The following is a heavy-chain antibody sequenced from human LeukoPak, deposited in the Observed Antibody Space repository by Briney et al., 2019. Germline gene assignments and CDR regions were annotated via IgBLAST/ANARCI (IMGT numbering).Heavy chain of an antibody. CDR3: AKVGGSGSYYLRHFDY. Sequence: GGSLRLSCAASGFTFSSYAMSWVRQAPGKGLEWVSAISGSGGSTYYADSVKGRFTISRDNSKNTLYLQMNSLRAEDTAVYYCAKVGGSGSYYLRHFDYWGQGTLVTVSS. D-gene: IGHD3-10*01. CDR2: ISGSGGST. J-gene: IGHJ4*02. CDR1: GFTFSSYA. V-gene: IGHV3-23*01.